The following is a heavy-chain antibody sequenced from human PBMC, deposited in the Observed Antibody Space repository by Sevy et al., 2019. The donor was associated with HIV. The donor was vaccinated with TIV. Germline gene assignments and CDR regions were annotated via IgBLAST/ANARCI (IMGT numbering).Heavy chain of an antibody. Sequence: GGSLRLSCAASGFTFSSYSMNWVRQAPGKGLEWVSYISSSSSTIYYADSVKGRFTMSRDNAKNSLYLQMNSLRDEDTAVYYCARGGKDIVVVVAATADYWGQGTLVTVSS. J-gene: IGHJ4*02. CDR2: ISSSSSTI. V-gene: IGHV3-48*02. CDR3: ARGGKDIVVVVAATADY. CDR1: GFTFSSYS. D-gene: IGHD2-15*01.